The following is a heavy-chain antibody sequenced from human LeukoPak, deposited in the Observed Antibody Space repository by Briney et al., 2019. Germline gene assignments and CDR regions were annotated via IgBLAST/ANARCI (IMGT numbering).Heavy chain of an antibody. Sequence: GGSLRLSCAASGFTFSSYEMNWVRQAPGKGLEWVSYISSSGSTIYYADSVKGRFTISRHNAKNSLYLQMNSLRAEDTAVYYCASATNYDFWSGYYNLDYWGQGTLVTVSS. CDR2: ISSSGSTI. CDR1: GFTFSSYE. D-gene: IGHD3-3*01. J-gene: IGHJ4*02. CDR3: ASATNYDFWSGYYNLDY. V-gene: IGHV3-48*03.